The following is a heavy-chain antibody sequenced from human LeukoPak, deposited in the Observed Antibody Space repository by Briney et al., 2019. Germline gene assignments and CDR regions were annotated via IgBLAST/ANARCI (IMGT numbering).Heavy chain of an antibody. CDR1: RFTLRSYW. CDR3: ARDAVTTMDY. V-gene: IGHV3-74*01. CDR2: INSDGRST. J-gene: IGHJ4*02. Sequence: GGSLRLSCAASRFTLRSYWMHWVRQAPGKGLVWVSRINSDGRSTSYADSVKGRFTISRDNAKNALYLQMNSLRAEDTAVYYCARDAVTTMDYWGQGTLVTASS. D-gene: IGHD4-17*01.